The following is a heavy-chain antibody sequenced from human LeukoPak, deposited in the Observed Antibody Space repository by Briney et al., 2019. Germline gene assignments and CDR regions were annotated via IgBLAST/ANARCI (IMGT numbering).Heavy chain of an antibody. CDR2: ISAYNGNT. Sequence: ASVKVSCKASGYTFTSYGISRVRQAPGQGLEWMGWISAYNGNTNYAQKLQGRVTMTTDTSTSTAYMELRSLRSDDTAVYYCATHSSSGWYGVDYWGQGTLVNVSS. D-gene: IGHD6-19*01. V-gene: IGHV1-18*01. CDR1: GYTFTSYG. CDR3: ATHSSSGWYGVDY. J-gene: IGHJ4*02.